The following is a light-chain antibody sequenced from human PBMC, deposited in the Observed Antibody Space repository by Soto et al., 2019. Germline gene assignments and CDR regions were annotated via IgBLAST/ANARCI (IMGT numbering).Light chain of an antibody. CDR2: GAS. Sequence: PSSLSASVGDRVTITCRASQSVSSYLNWYQQKPGKAPNLLIYGASSLQSGVPSRFSGSGSGTDFTLTISSLQPEDFATYYCQQSFSTPRTFGQGTKVDIK. J-gene: IGKJ1*01. CDR1: QSVSSY. V-gene: IGKV1-39*01. CDR3: QQSFSTPRT.